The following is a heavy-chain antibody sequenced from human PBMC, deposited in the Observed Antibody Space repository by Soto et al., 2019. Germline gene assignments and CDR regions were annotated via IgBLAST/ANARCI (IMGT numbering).Heavy chain of an antibody. D-gene: IGHD4-17*01. Sequence: QVQLVQSGAEVKKPGSSVKVSCKASGGTFSSYAISWVRQAPGQGLEWMGGIIPIFGTANYAQKFQGRVTITADEATSTAYMELSSLRSEDTAVYYCARDPPDYGGNFPSALDGYWGQGTLVTVSS. V-gene: IGHV1-69*12. J-gene: IGHJ4*02. CDR2: IIPIFGTA. CDR3: ARDPPDYGGNFPSALDGY. CDR1: GGTFSSYA.